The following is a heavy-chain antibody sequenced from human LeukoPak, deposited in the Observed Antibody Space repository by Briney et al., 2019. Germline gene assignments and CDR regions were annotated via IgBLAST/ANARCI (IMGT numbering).Heavy chain of an antibody. CDR1: GGSISSGDYY. CDR2: IYYSGST. Sequence: SQTLSLTCTVSGGSISSGDYYWSWIRQPPGKGLEWIGYIYYSGSTYFNPSLKSRVTISVDTSKNQFSLRLSSVTAADTAVYYCAREVMVSEYYFDHWGQGTLVTVSS. CDR3: AREVMVSEYYFDH. V-gene: IGHV4-30-4*01. D-gene: IGHD2-8*01. J-gene: IGHJ4*02.